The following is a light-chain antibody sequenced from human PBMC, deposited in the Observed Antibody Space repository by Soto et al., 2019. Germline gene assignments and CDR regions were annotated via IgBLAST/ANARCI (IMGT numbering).Light chain of an antibody. CDR3: QVWDSSSDHYV. CDR2: DDS. V-gene: IGLV3-21*02. J-gene: IGLJ1*01. Sequence: SYELTQAPSVSVAPGQTARITCGGKDVGSKSVHWYQQKPGQAPVLVVYDDSDRPSGIPERFSGSNSGSTATLTISRVEVGDEADYSCQVWDSSSDHYVFGTGTKVTVL. CDR1: DVGSKS.